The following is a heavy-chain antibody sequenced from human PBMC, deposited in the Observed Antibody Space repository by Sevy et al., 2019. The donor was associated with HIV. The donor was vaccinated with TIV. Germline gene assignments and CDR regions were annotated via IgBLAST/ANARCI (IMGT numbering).Heavy chain of an antibody. D-gene: IGHD3-22*01. CDR1: GFTFNTHA. CDR2: ISGPGYKT. Sequence: GGSLRLSCAASGFTFNTHAMNWVRQAPGKGLEWVSTISGPGYKTYYADSVRGRFTISRDNSQNTVHLQMNSLRADDTAVYYCAKALNPALESMLEVIPRPLKGFDVWGQGTMVTVSS. J-gene: IGHJ3*01. V-gene: IGHV3-23*01. CDR3: AKALNPALESMLEVIPRPLKGFDV.